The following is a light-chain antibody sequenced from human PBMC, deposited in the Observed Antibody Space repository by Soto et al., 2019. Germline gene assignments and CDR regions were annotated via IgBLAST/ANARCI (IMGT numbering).Light chain of an antibody. CDR2: GAS. CDR1: QTVNNNY. CDR3: QQYGGSAPWT. Sequence: EIVLTQPPGPLSVSPGDRVTLSCRASQTVNNNYLACYQQKPAQAPRLLIYGASTPATGTPARFSGSGSGTDFTLTVSRLEPEDFAVYYCQQYGGSAPWTFGPGTKVDMK. J-gene: IGKJ1*01. V-gene: IGKV3-20*01.